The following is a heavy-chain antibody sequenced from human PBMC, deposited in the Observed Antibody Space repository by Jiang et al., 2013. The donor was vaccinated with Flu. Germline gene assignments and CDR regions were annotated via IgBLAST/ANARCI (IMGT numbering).Heavy chain of an antibody. CDR3: ARGYYDGSGYHAPDQ. Sequence: SGAEVKTPGASVRISCTASGYRFTTYAIHWVRQAPGQRLEWMGWVNAANGDTEYSPRFQARVSFTTDTSASTSYMEMSSLRSEDTAAYYCARGYYDGSGYHAPDQWGQGTLAPSPQ. CDR1: GYRFTTYA. V-gene: IGHV1-3*01. D-gene: IGHD3-22*01. CDR2: VNAANGDT. J-gene: IGHJ4*02.